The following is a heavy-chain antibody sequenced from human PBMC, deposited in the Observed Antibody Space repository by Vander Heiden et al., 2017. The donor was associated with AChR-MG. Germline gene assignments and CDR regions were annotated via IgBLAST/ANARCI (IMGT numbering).Heavy chain of an antibody. CDR1: GGSISSSSYY. J-gene: IGHJ4*02. V-gene: IGHV4-39*01. CDR3: ARQGTRSHYNGYYYFDY. D-gene: IGHD5-12*01. CDR2: IYYSGST. Sequence: LQLQESGPGLVKPSETLSLTCTVSGGSISSSSYYWGWIRQPPGKGLEWIGSIYYSGSTYYNPSLKSRVTISVDTSKNQFSLKLSSVTAADTAVYYCARQGTRSHYNGYYYFDYWGQGTLVTVSS.